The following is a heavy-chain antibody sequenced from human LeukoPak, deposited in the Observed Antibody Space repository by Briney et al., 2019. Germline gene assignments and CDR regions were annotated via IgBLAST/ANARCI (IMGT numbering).Heavy chain of an antibody. CDR2: IYYSGST. J-gene: IGHJ4*02. Sequence: PSETLSLTCTVSGCSISSYYWSWIRQPPGKGLEWIGYIYYSGSTNYNPSLKSRVTISVDTSKNQFSLKLSSVTAADTAVYYCAREAQQYSGSYYVDYWGQGTLVTVSS. V-gene: IGHV4-59*01. D-gene: IGHD1-26*01. CDR1: GCSISSYY. CDR3: AREAQQYSGSYYVDY.